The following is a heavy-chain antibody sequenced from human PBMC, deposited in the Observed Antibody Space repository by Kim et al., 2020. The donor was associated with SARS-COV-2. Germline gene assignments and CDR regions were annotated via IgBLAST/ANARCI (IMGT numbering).Heavy chain of an antibody. CDR1: GFTFSSYA. J-gene: IGHJ4*02. V-gene: IGHV3-23*01. CDR2: ISGSGGST. D-gene: IGHD3-22*01. Sequence: GGSLRLSCAASGFTFSSYAMSWVRQAPGKGLEWVSAISGSGGSTYYADSVKGRFTISRDNSKNTLYLQMNSLRAEDTAVYYCAKDHALVPYYYDSSGYYSFDDWGQGTLVTVSS. CDR3: AKDHALVPYYYDSSGYYSFDD.